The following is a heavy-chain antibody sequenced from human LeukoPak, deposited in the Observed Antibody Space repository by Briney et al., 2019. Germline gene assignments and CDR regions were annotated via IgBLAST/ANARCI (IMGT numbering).Heavy chain of an antibody. J-gene: IGHJ4*02. V-gene: IGHV3-30*18. CDR1: GFTFDIYK. Sequence: GGSLRLFCAASGFTFDIYKMDWVRQAPGKGLEWVAVISYDGSNKYYAGSVKGRFTISRDNSKNTLYLQMNSLRAEDTAVYYCAKDFESVVPYYGSGTDYWGQGTLVTVSS. CDR2: ISYDGSNK. CDR3: AKDFESVVPYYGSGTDY. D-gene: IGHD3-10*01.